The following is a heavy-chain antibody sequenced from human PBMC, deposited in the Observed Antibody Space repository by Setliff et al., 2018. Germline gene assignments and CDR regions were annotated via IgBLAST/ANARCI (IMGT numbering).Heavy chain of an antibody. CDR3: ARASRFATIVWKGDYYMDV. Sequence: GASVKVSCKASGYIFTSYAINWVRQAPGQGLEWMGWINTNTGNPSYAQGFTGRFVFSLDTSVSTAYLQISSLKPEDTAMYYCARASRFATIVWKGDYYMDVWGKGTTVTVS. CDR2: INTNTGNP. CDR1: GYIFTSYA. D-gene: IGHD3-16*02. J-gene: IGHJ6*03. V-gene: IGHV7-4-1*02.